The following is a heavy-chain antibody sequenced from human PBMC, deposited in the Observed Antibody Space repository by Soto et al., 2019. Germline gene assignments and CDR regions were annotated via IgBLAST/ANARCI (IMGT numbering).Heavy chain of an antibody. D-gene: IGHD3-10*01. CDR1: GGTFSSYA. CDR3: ARAPVGYYGSGSFDY. CDR2: IIPIFGTA. V-gene: IGHV1-69*06. J-gene: IGHJ4*02. Sequence: QVQLVQSGAEVKKPESSVKVSCKASGGTFSSYAISWVRQAPGQGLEWMGGIIPIFGTANYAQKFQGRVTITADKSTSTAYMELSSLRSEDTAVYYCARAPVGYYGSGSFDYWSQGTLVTVSS.